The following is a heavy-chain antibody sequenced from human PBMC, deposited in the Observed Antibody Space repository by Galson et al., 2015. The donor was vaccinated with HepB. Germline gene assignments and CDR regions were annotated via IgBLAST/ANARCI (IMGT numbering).Heavy chain of an antibody. CDR2: IHDSGST. J-gene: IGHJ3*02. V-gene: IGHV4-39*01. CDR1: GGSISSSSYY. CDR3: ARTYNWNHNDAFDM. D-gene: IGHD1-14*01. Sequence: TLSLTCTVSGGSISSSSYYWGWIRQPPGKGLEWIGSIHDSGSTYYNPSLKSRVAISADTSKNQFSLKLSSVTAADTAVYYCARTYNWNHNDAFDMWGQGTMVTVSS.